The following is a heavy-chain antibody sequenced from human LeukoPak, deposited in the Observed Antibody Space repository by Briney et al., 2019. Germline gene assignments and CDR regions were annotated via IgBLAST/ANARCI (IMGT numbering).Heavy chain of an antibody. CDR2: IYYSGST. CDR3: ARDQVVVVPAALNPYYYYGMDV. D-gene: IGHD2-2*01. Sequence: SETLSLTCTVSGGSISSYYWSWIRRPPGKGLEWIGYIYYSGSTNYNPSLKSRVTISVDTSKNQFSLKLSSVTAADTAVYCCARDQVVVVPAALNPYYYYGMDVWGQGTTVTVSS. J-gene: IGHJ6*02. CDR1: GGSISSYY. V-gene: IGHV4-59*01.